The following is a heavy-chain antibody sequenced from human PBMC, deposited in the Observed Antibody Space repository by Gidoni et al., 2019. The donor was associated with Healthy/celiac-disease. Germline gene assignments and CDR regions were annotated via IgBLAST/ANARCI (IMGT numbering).Heavy chain of an antibody. J-gene: IGHJ3*02. CDR1: GLTFSSYA. CDR2: ISGSGGST. CDR3: AKNIAVAGII. V-gene: IGHV3-23*01. Sequence: EVQLLESGGGLVQPGGSLRLSWAASGLTFSSYAMSWVRTAPGKGREWVSAISGSGGSTYYADSVKGRFTISRDNSKNTLYLQMNSLRAEDTAVYYCAKNIAVAGIIWGQGTMVTVSS. D-gene: IGHD6-19*01.